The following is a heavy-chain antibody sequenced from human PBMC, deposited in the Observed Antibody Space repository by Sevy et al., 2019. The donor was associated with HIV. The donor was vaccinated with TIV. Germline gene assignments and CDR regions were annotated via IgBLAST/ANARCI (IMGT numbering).Heavy chain of an antibody. CDR3: TTHSKKRGLSALLDY. CDR1: GFTFSNAW. D-gene: IGHD3-10*01. V-gene: IGHV3-15*01. J-gene: IGHJ4*02. CDR2: IKSKTDGGTT. Sequence: GGSLRLSCAASGFTFSNAWMSWVRQAPGKELEWVGRIKSKTDGGTTAYAEPVKGRFTISRDDSKSTLDLQMNSLKTEDKGIYYGTTHSKKRGLSALLDYCGQGTLVTVSS.